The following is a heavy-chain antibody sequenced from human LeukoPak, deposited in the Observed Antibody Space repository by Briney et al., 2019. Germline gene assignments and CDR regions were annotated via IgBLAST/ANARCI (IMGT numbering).Heavy chain of an antibody. CDR2: ISSSGSTI. D-gene: IGHD5-24*01. CDR1: GFTFSGYE. CDR3: AKGEYHQDGIGENRFDN. J-gene: IGHJ4*02. Sequence: GGSLRLSCAASGFTFSGYEMNWVRQAPGKGLEWVSYISSSGSTIYYADSVKGRFTTSRDNAKNSVFLQMSSLRPEDTAVYYCAKGEYHQDGIGENRFDNWGQGALVTVSS. V-gene: IGHV3-48*03.